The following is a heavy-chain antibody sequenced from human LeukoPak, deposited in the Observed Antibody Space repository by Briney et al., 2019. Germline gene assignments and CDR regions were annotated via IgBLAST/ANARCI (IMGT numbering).Heavy chain of an antibody. CDR1: GGSISSSY. CDR3: ARGSPYYYDSSGYSKRYYFDC. J-gene: IGHJ4*02. CDR2: INHSGST. V-gene: IGHV4-34*01. Sequence: SETLSLTCTVSGGSISSSYWSWIRQPPGKGLEWIGEINHSGSTNYNPSLKSRVTISVDTSKNQFSLKLSSVTAADTAVYYCARGSPYYYDSSGYSKRYYFDCWGQGTLVTVSS. D-gene: IGHD3-22*01.